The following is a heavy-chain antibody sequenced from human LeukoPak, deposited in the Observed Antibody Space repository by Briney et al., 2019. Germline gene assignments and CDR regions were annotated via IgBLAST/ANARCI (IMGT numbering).Heavy chain of an antibody. Sequence: SETLSLTCAVSGGSISSSNWWSWVRQPPGKGLEWIGEIYHSGSTNYNPSLKSRVTISVDTSKNQFSLKLSSVTAADTAVYYCARDRRGYYYDSSGLGAFDIWGQGTMVTVSS. D-gene: IGHD3-22*01. V-gene: IGHV4-4*02. J-gene: IGHJ3*02. CDR3: ARDRRGYYYDSSGLGAFDI. CDR1: GGSISSSNW. CDR2: IYHSGST.